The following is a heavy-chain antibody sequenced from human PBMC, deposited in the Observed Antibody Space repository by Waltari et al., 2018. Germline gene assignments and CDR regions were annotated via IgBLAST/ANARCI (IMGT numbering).Heavy chain of an antibody. CDR1: GFTFSRYS. Sequence: EVQLVESGGGLVQPGGSLRLSCAASGFTFSRYSMNWVRQAPGKGLEWVSYISSSSSTIYYADSVKGRFTISRDNAKNSLYLQMNSLRAEDTAVYYCAREGGYDYNWFDPWGQGTLVTVSS. CDR2: ISSSSSTI. D-gene: IGHD5-12*01. J-gene: IGHJ5*02. CDR3: AREGGYDYNWFDP. V-gene: IGHV3-48*01.